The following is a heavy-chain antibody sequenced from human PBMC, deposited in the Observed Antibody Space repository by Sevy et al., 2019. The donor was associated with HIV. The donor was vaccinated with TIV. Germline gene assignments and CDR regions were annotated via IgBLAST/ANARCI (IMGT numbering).Heavy chain of an antibody. CDR3: AREGCTQPHDY. D-gene: IGHD2-8*01. CDR2: FSFGCGRI. J-gene: IGHJ4*02. CDR1: GFTFAKYS. V-gene: IGHV3-23*01. Sequence: GSLRLSCAVSGFTFAKYSMSWVRQAPGKGLEWVSTFSFGCGRINYADSVKGRFTISRDDSKNTLFLQMNSLRAEDTATYFCAREGCTQPHDYWGQGTLVTVSS.